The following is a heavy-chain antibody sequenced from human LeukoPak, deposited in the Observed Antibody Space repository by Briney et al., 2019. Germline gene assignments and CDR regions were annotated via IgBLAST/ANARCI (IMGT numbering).Heavy chain of an antibody. CDR1: GGSISSSSYY. D-gene: IGHD6-13*01. CDR2: IYYSGST. J-gene: IGHJ4*02. Sequence: SETLSLTCTVSGGSISSSSYYWGWIRQPPGKGLEWIGSIYYSGSTYYNPSLKSRVTISVDTSKDQFSLKLSSVTAADTAVYYCAREGSSSQSDYWGQGTLVTVSS. CDR3: AREGSSSQSDY. V-gene: IGHV4-39*07.